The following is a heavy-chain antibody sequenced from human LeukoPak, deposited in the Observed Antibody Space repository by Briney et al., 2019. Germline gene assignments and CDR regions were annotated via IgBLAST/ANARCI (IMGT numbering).Heavy chain of an antibody. CDR3: ARVAYSSNWYIDY. Sequence: PGGSLRLSCVASGFTFSSYSMHWVRQAPGKGLEWVALMWGDGTNKYYADSVKGRFTISRDNAKNTLYLQMNSLRAEDTAIYYCARVAYSSNWYIDYWGQGTLVAVSS. D-gene: IGHD6-13*01. CDR2: MWGDGTNK. J-gene: IGHJ4*02. CDR1: GFTFSSYS. V-gene: IGHV3-33*01.